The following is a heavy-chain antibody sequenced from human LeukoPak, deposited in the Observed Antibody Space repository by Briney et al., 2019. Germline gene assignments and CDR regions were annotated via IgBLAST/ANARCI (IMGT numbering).Heavy chain of an antibody. CDR2: ISWNSGSI. Sequence: LSLTCTVSDDSISDYYRGWIRQPPGKGLEWVSGISWNSGSIGYADSVKGRFTISRDNAKNSLYLQMNSLRAEDMALYYCAKGLLWFGELLFEAFDIWGQGTMVTVSS. D-gene: IGHD3-10*01. V-gene: IGHV3-9*03. J-gene: IGHJ3*02. CDR3: AKGLLWFGELLFEAFDI. CDR1: DDSISDYY.